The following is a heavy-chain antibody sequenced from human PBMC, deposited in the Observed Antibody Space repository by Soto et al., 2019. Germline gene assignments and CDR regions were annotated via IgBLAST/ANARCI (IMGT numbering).Heavy chain of an antibody. Sequence: PSETLSLTCAVYGGSFSGYYWSWIRQPPGKGLEWIGEINHSGSTNYNPSLKSRVTISVDTSKNQFSLKLSSVTAADTAVYYWARGDRYRSGIRGPWGQGTLVTVSS. D-gene: IGHD6-19*01. CDR1: GGSFSGYY. J-gene: IGHJ5*02. CDR2: INHSGST. CDR3: ARGDRYRSGIRGP. V-gene: IGHV4-34*01.